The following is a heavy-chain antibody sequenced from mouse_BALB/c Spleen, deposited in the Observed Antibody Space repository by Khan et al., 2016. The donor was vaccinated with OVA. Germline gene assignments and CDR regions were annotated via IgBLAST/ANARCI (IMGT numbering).Heavy chain of an antibody. CDR1: GSSLTSNG. CDR3: AKGTWGNFVAMDC. D-gene: IGHD2-1*01. J-gene: IGHJ4*01. Sequence: QVQLKESGPGLVAPSQSLSITCTVSGSSLTSNGVSWVRQPPGKGLEWLGVIWGDGSTNYHSVLKSRLSFSKDDSKSQVFLKVNSLHIDDTAMYYCAKGTWGNFVAMDCWGQGASVTVSS. CDR2: IWGDGST. V-gene: IGHV2-3*01.